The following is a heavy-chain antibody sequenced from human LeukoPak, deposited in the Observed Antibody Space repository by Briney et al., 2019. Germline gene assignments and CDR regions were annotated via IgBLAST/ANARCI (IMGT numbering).Heavy chain of an antibody. V-gene: IGHV4-59*01. CDR2: IYYSGST. Sequence: SETLSLTCTVSGGSISSYYWSWIRQPPGKGLGWIGYIYYSGSTNYNPSLKSRVTISVDTSKNQFSLKLSSVTAADTAVYYCARDAPLLYGDYEGGFDYWGQGTLVTVSS. CDR1: GGSISSYY. D-gene: IGHD4-17*01. CDR3: ARDAPLLYGDYEGGFDY. J-gene: IGHJ4*02.